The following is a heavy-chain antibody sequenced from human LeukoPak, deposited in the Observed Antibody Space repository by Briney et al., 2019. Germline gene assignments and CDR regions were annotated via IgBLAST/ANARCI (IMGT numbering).Heavy chain of an antibody. CDR2: IYPVDSDT. Sequence: GESLQISWEGSGYRFTSYWIAWVRQMPGKGLEWMGIIYPVDSDTRYSPSFQGQVTISADKSISTAYLQWRSLKASDTAMYYCARQWYEDTAMVDYWGQGTLVTVSS. V-gene: IGHV5-51*01. CDR1: GYRFTSYW. J-gene: IGHJ4*02. CDR3: ARQWYEDTAMVDY. D-gene: IGHD5-18*01.